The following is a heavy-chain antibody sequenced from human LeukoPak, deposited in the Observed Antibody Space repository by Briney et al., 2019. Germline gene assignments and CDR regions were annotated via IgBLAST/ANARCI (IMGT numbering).Heavy chain of an antibody. Sequence: ASVKVSCKASGYTFTSYDINWVRQATGQGLEWRGWMNPNRGNTGYAQKFKGRVTMTRNTSISTAYLELSSLRSDDTAVYYCARGEFVYYYYGMDVWGQGTTVTVS. D-gene: IGHD3-10*01. CDR1: GYTFTSYD. CDR3: ARGEFVYYYYGMDV. J-gene: IGHJ6*02. CDR2: MNPNRGNT. V-gene: IGHV1-8*01.